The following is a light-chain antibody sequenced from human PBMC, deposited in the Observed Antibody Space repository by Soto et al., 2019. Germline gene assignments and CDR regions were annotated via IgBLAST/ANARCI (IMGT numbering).Light chain of an antibody. CDR3: MQGTYWPPT. CDR1: QSDVYSDGNAY. V-gene: IGKV2-30*01. Sequence: DVVMTQSPPSLPVTLGPPASISCRSSQSDVYSDGNAYLNWFQQRPGQSPRRLIYTVSNRDSGVQERFSGGGSGTDFTLKISRVEAEDVGIYYCMQGTYWPPTFGQGTKVEI. J-gene: IGKJ1*01. CDR2: TVS.